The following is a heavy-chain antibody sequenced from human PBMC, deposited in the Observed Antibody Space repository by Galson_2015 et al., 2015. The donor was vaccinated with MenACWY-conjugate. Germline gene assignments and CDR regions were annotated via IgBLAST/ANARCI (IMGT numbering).Heavy chain of an antibody. J-gene: IGHJ6*04. CDR3: GVRVGEPAIYYSVASRWSSFAGRPQFLAV. D-gene: IGHD6-19*01. V-gene: IGHV3-21*06. CDR2: IRSGSVHT. Sequence: SLRLSCAGSGLSFRNYGKNWIRQAPGKGLEWVSTIRSGSVHTYYRVSVEGRFNISRDNAKNLVFLQMSNLRVEDMAVYYCGVRVGEPAIYYSVASRWSSFAGRPQFLAVWGTGTTVIVSS. CDR1: GLSFRNYG.